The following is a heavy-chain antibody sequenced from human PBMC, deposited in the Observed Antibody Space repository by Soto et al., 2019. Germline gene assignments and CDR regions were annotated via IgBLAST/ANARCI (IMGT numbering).Heavy chain of an antibody. J-gene: IGHJ5*02. D-gene: IGHD3-16*01. CDR2: IYWDDDK. Sequence: QITLKESGPTLVKPTQTLTLTCTFSGFSLSTSGVGVGWIRQPPGKALEWLALIYWDDDKRYSPSLKSRLTITKDTCKNQVVLTMTNMDPVDTATYYCAHSLYDYVWGTNWFDPWGQGTLVTVSS. CDR3: AHSLYDYVWGTNWFDP. V-gene: IGHV2-5*02. CDR1: GFSLSTSGVG.